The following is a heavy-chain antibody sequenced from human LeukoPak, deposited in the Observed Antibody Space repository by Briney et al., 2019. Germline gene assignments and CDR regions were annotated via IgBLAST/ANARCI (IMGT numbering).Heavy chain of an antibody. J-gene: IGHJ4*02. V-gene: IGHV4-34*01. CDR3: ARVVVGEARGYFDY. CDR1: GGSFSGYY. Sequence: SSETLSLTCAVYGGSFSGYYWSWIRQPPGKGLEWIGEINHSGSTNYNPSLKSRVTISVDTSKNQFSLKLSSVTAADTAVYYCARVVVGEARGYFDYWGQGTLVTVSS. D-gene: IGHD3-10*01. CDR2: INHSGST.